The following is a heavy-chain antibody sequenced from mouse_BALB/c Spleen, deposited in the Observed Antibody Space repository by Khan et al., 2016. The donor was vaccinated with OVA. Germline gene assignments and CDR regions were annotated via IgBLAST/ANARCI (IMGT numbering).Heavy chain of an antibody. CDR1: GYTFTDYI. CDR3: ASSPYGNSFVY. CDR2: IYPGSGST. J-gene: IGHJ3*01. D-gene: IGHD2-1*01. V-gene: IGHV1-77*01. Sequence: QVQLQQSGPELVKPGASVKMSCKASGYTFTDYIMSWVKQRTGQGLEWIGEIYPGSGSTYYNEKFKGKATLTADTSSNTAYMQLSSLTSEDSAVYFCASSPYGNSFVYWGQGTLVTVSA.